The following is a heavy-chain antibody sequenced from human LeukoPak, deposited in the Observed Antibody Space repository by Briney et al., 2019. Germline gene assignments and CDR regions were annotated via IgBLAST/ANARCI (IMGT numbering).Heavy chain of an antibody. V-gene: IGHV1-46*01. CDR2: INPSGGST. J-gene: IGHJ4*02. CDR3: ARESASEGYFDY. CDR1: GYTFTSYY. Sequence: ASVKVSCKASGYTFTSYYMHWVRQAPGQGLEWMGIINPSGGSTSYAQKFRGRVTMTRDTSTSTVYMELSSLRSEDTAVYYCARESASEGYFDYWGQGTLVTVSS.